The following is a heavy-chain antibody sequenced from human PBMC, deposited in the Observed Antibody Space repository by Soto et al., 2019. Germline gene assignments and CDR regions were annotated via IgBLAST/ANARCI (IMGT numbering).Heavy chain of an antibody. V-gene: IGHV3-49*03. CDR1: GFTFGDYA. Sequence: GGSLRLSCTAFGFTFGDYAMSWFRQAPGKGLEWVGFIRSKAYGGTKEYAGSVKGRFTMSRDDSKSIAYLQMNSLKTEDTAVYYGTSRYCSGGSCYPEYFQHWGQGTLVTVSS. D-gene: IGHD2-15*01. J-gene: IGHJ1*01. CDR3: TSRYCSGGSCYPEYFQH. CDR2: IRSKAYGGTK.